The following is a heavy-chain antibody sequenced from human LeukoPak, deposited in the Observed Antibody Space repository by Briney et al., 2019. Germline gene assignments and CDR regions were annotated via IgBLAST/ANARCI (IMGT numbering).Heavy chain of an antibody. CDR1: GGSFSGYY. J-gene: IGHJ2*01. CDR3: ARDRWLHGYFDL. D-gene: IGHD5-24*01. V-gene: IGHV4-34*01. Sequence: IPSETLSLTCAVYGGSFSGYYWSWIRQPPGKGLEWIGEINHSGSTNYNPSLKSRVTISVDTSKNQFSLKLSSVTAADTAVYYCARDRWLHGYFDLWGRGTLVTVSS. CDR2: INHSGST.